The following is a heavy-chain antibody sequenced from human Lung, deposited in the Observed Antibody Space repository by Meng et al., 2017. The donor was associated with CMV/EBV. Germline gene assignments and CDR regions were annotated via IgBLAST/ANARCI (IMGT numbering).Heavy chain of an antibody. CDR3: ARGSTSVTMIVVVFTAASLAYDA. J-gene: IGHJ5*02. V-gene: IGHV4-34*01. CDR1: GGSFSGYD. CDR2: INHRGST. Sequence: GSLRLXXPVQGGSFSGYDWTWIRQSPGKGLEWIGEINHRGSTNYNPSLKSRLTISLDTSKNQFSLRLTSVTAADTAVYYCARGSTSVTMIVVVFTAASLAYDAWGRGXLVTVSS. D-gene: IGHD3-22*01.